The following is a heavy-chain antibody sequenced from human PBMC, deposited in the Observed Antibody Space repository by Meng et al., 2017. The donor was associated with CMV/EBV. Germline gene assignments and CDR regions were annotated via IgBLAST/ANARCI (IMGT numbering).Heavy chain of an antibody. CDR3: ARIAAAGRFDY. Sequence: SALKESGTTLVQPTQSLTLTCTFSGFSLSMSGVCVGWIRQPPGKALEWLALIYWDDDKSYSPSLKSRLTITKDTSKNQVVLTMTNMDPVDTATYYCARIAAAGRFDYWGQGTLVTVSS. V-gene: IGHV2-5*02. D-gene: IGHD6-13*01. J-gene: IGHJ4*02. CDR2: IYWDDDK. CDR1: GFSLSMSGVC.